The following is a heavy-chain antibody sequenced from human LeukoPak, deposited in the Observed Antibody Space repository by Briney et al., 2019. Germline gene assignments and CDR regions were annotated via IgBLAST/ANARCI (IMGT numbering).Heavy chain of an antibody. V-gene: IGHV4-59*12. D-gene: IGHD3-10*01. CDR1: GGSISTYY. CDR3: ARDLSGSLYFDY. Sequence: KTSETLSLTCTVSGGSISTYYWSWIRQSPGKGLEWMGYIFYSGSTTYNPSLSSRVTISVDTSKNQFSLKLSSVTAADTAVYFCARDLSGSLYFDYWGQGVLVTVSS. CDR2: IFYSGST. J-gene: IGHJ4*02.